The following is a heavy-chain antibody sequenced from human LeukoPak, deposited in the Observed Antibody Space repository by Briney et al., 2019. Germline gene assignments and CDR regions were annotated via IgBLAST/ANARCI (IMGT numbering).Heavy chain of an antibody. V-gene: IGHV3-23*01. CDR2: IGNGGTT. CDR1: GYTFSNFA. CDR3: AKMRGHPREAYYFDS. Sequence: GGSPRLSCAASGYTFSNFAVGWVRQAPGKGLEWVSSIGNGGTTYYAGSVKGRFSISRDNSKNTLSLQVNSLRAEDTAVYYCAKMRGHPREAYYFDSWGQGALVTVSS. D-gene: IGHD1-26*01. J-gene: IGHJ4*02.